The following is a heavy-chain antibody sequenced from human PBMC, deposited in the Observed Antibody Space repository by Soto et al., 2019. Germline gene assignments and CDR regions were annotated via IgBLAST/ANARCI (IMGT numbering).Heavy chain of an antibody. CDR1: TNNFTAYC. D-gene: IGHD2-2*01. CDR2: ISPADSEI. CDR3: ARQDLGSSPYAF. J-gene: IGHJ4*02. Sequence: PGESLKISCSVSTNNFTAYCIAWGRQMPGKGLEWMGLISPADSEIRYSPSFQGQVTISADKSIATAYLQWNSLKASDTAIYYCARQDLGSSPYAFWGQGTLVTVSS. V-gene: IGHV5-51*01.